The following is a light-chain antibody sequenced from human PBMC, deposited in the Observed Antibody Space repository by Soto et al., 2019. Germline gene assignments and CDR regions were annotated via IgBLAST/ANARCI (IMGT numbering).Light chain of an antibody. CDR3: CSYAGSPRFV. V-gene: IGLV2-11*01. Sequence: HSVLTQPRSVSGSPGQSVTISCTGTSSDVGRYNYVSWYQHHPGTAPKVMIYDVSERPSGVPDRFSGSKSGNTASLTISGLQAEDEADYYCCSYAGSPRFVFGTGTKLTVL. J-gene: IGLJ1*01. CDR1: SSDVGRYNY. CDR2: DVS.